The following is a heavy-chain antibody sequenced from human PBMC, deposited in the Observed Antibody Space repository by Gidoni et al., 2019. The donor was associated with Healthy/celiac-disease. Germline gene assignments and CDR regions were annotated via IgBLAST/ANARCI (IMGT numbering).Heavy chain of an antibody. J-gene: IGHJ6*03. CDR1: GFTFSSSW. CDR3: ARAYSKKGIAVAGPTYYYYYMDV. CDR2: RKEDGSKK. D-gene: IGHD6-19*01. Sequence: VQQVESGGGVVQPWVSLRLSCPAAGFTFSSSWQIWVRQDPGKGLEWVANRKEDGSKKYYVDSVKGRFTISRDNAKNSLYLQMNSLRAEDTAVYYCARAYSKKGIAVAGPTYYYYYMDVWGKGTTVTVSS. V-gene: IGHV3-7*01.